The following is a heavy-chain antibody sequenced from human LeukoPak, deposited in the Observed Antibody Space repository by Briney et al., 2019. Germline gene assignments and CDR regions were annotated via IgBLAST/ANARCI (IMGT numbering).Heavy chain of an antibody. V-gene: IGHV1-3*01. Sequence: GASVKVSCKASGYTFTSYAMHWVRQAPGQRLEWMGWINAGNGNTKYSQKFQGRVTITRDTSASTAYTELSSLRSEDTAVYYCARDRDRSTMVRGISHWFDPWGQGTLVTVSS. CDR1: GYTFTSYA. D-gene: IGHD3-10*01. CDR2: INAGNGNT. J-gene: IGHJ5*02. CDR3: ARDRDRSTMVRGISHWFDP.